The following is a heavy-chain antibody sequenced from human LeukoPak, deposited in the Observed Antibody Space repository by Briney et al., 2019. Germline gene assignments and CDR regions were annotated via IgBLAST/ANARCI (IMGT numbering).Heavy chain of an antibody. CDR2: MNPNSGNT. D-gene: IGHD3-22*01. Sequence: GASVKVSCKASGYTFTSYDINWVRQATGQGLEWMGWMNPNSGNTGYAQKFQGRVTITRNTSISTAYMELSSLRSEDTAVYYCATHTRYYYDSSLGYWGQGTLVTVSS. CDR3: ATHTRYYYDSSLGY. V-gene: IGHV1-8*03. CDR1: GYTFTSYD. J-gene: IGHJ4*02.